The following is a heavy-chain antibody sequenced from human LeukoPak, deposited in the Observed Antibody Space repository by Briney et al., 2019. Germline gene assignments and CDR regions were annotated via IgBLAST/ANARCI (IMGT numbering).Heavy chain of an antibody. CDR1: GFTFSSYS. CDR2: ISSSSSTI. Sequence: GGSLRLSCAASGFTFSSYSMNWVRQAPGKGLEWVSYISSSSSTIYYANSVKGRFTISRDNAKNSLYLQMNSLRAEDTAVYYCARVGGYCSSTSCPNNWFDPWGQGTLVTVSS. J-gene: IGHJ5*02. CDR3: ARVGGYCSSTSCPNNWFDP. V-gene: IGHV3-48*01. D-gene: IGHD2-2*01.